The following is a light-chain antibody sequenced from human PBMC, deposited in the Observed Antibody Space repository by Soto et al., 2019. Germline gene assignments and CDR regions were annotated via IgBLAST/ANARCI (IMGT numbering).Light chain of an antibody. V-gene: IGKV3-15*01. Sequence: EIVMTQSPATLSVSPGERATLSCRASQSVSSNLAWYQQKPGQAPRLLIYGASTRATGIPARFSGSGSGTDFTLTISILHSEDFAVYYCQQYNNWPWTFGQGTKVDIK. CDR1: QSVSSN. CDR2: GAS. J-gene: IGKJ1*01. CDR3: QQYNNWPWT.